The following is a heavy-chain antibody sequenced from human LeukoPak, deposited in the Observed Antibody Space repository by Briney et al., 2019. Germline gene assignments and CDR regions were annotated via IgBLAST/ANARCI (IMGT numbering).Heavy chain of an antibody. CDR3: ARARYSSGWSYFDY. CDR2: IYTSGST. CDR1: GGSISSYY. D-gene: IGHD6-19*01. Sequence: PSETLSLTCTVSGGSISSYYWSWIRQPPGKGLEWIGRIYTSGSTNYNPSLKSRVTMSVDTSKNQFSLKLSSVTAADTAVYYCARARYSSGWSYFDYWGQGTLVTVSS. J-gene: IGHJ4*02. V-gene: IGHV4-4*07.